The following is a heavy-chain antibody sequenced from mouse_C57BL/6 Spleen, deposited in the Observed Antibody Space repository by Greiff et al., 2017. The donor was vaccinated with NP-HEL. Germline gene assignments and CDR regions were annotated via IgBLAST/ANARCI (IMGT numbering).Heavy chain of an antibody. D-gene: IGHD1-1*01. V-gene: IGHV1-26*01. CDR2: INPNNGGT. CDR1: GYTFTDYY. CDR3: ACSSSFAY. Sequence: EVQLHQSGPELVKPGASVTISCKASGYTFTDYYMNWVKQSHGKSLEWIGDINPNNGGTSYNQKFKGKATLTVDKSSSTAYMELRSLTSEDSAVYYCACSSSFAYWGQGTLVTVSA. J-gene: IGHJ3*01.